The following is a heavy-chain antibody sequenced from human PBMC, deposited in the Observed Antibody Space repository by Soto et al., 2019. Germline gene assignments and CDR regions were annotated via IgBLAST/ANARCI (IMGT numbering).Heavy chain of an antibody. J-gene: IGHJ4*02. CDR1: GYTFTSYA. CDR3: ARDRTTSSTRQFDY. Sequence: ASVKVSCKASGYTFTSYAIHWVRQAPGQSLEWMGWINAGDGNTRYSQKLQGRVTITTDTSASTAYMELNSLTSEDTAVYYCARDRTTSSTRQFDYWGQGTLVTVSS. D-gene: IGHD4-17*01. V-gene: IGHV1-3*01. CDR2: INAGDGNT.